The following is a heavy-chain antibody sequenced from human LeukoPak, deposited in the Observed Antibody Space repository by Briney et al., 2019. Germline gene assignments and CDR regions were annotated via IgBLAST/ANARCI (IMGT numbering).Heavy chain of an antibody. CDR1: GYTFTNYY. J-gene: IGHJ4*02. CDR2: INLNAVTT. Sequence: ASVKVSCKASGYTFTNYYIHWMRQAPGQGLEWVGIINLNAVTTRYAQKFQGRITVTRDTTTSTVYMELSSLRSEDTAVYFCAREGAAEAKNFDYWGQGTLVIVSS. D-gene: IGHD6-25*01. CDR3: AREGAAEAKNFDY. V-gene: IGHV1-46*01.